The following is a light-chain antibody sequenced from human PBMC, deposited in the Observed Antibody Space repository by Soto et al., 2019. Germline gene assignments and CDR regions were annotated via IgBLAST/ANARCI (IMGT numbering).Light chain of an antibody. J-gene: IGKJ1*01. CDR1: QGIRNA. CDR2: AAS. CDR3: LQDYNYPRT. Sequence: AIQMTQSPSSLSASVGDRVTITCRASQGIRNALGWYQQKPGKAPKLLIYAASSLQSGVPSRLIGSGSGRAFTLALSSLQPEDFATDYCLQDYNYPRTFGQGTKVEIK. V-gene: IGKV1-6*01.